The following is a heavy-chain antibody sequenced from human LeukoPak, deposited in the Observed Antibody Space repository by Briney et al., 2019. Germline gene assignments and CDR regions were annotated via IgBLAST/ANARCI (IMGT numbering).Heavy chain of an antibody. CDR1: GFTFSSYG. Sequence: GGSLRLSCAASGFTFSSYGMHWVRQAPGKGLEWVAFIRYDGSNKYYADSVKGRFTISRNNSKNTLYLQMNSLRAEDTAVYYSAETYSSSWYYFDYWGQGTLVTVSS. D-gene: IGHD6-13*01. CDR3: AETYSSSWYYFDY. CDR2: IRYDGSNK. J-gene: IGHJ4*02. V-gene: IGHV3-30*02.